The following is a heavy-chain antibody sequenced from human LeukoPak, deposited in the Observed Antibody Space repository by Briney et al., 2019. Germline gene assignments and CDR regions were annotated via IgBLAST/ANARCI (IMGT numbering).Heavy chain of an antibody. CDR2: MNEYGSEI. J-gene: IGHJ4*02. Sequence: PGGSLRLSCAVSGFIFSDFSMSWVRQAPGKGLEYVAKMNEYGSEIFYVDSVKGRFTISRDNAKNSLYLQLNRLRAEDTAVYYCTRPRGCGTSRCNNFDYWGQGTLVTVSS. CDR1: GFIFSDFS. D-gene: IGHD2-21*01. CDR3: TRPRGCGTSRCNNFDY. V-gene: IGHV3-7*01.